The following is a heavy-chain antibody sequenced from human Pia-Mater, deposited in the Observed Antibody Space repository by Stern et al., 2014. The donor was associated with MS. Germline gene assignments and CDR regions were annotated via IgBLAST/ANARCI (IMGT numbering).Heavy chain of an antibody. Sequence: VQLVQSGGGSVQPGRSLKLSCAASEFTFGDCAMHWVRQAPGKGLEWFSGISWNSNNIGYADSVRGRFPISRDTTKKSLYLQMNGLRPEDTALYYCAKDISERHYYFDSWGEGTLVTVSS. D-gene: IGHD3-16*02. V-gene: IGHV3-9*01. J-gene: IGHJ4*02. CDR1: EFTFGDCA. CDR3: AKDISERHYYFDS. CDR2: ISWNSNNI.